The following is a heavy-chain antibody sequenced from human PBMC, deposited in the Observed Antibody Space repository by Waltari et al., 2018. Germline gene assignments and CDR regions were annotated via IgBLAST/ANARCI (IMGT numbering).Heavy chain of an antibody. Sequence: QVQLVQSGAEVKKPWSSVTVSCQASGGPFSSSASIWVRTAPGQGLEGMVGINPSVGTAKYAQKVQGRVTITADESTSTAYMELSSLRSEDTAVYYRARSAGYYDSSGFIDYWGQGTLVTVSS. J-gene: IGHJ4*02. CDR2: INPSVGTA. V-gene: IGHV1-69*01. CDR1: GGPFSSSA. D-gene: IGHD3-22*01. CDR3: ARSAGYYDSSGFIDY.